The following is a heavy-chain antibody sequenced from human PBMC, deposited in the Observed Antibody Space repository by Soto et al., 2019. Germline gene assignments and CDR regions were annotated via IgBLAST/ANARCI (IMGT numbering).Heavy chain of an antibody. CDR3: AKSYYYDSSGYYGFDP. J-gene: IGHJ5*02. CDR2: ISAYNGNT. Sequence: GASVKVSCKASGYTFTSYGISWMRQAPGQGLEWMGWISAYNGNTNYVQKLQGRVTMTTDTSTSTAYMELRSLRSDDTAVYYCAKSYYYDSSGYYGFDPWGQGTLVTVSS. D-gene: IGHD3-22*01. V-gene: IGHV1-18*01. CDR1: GYTFTSYG.